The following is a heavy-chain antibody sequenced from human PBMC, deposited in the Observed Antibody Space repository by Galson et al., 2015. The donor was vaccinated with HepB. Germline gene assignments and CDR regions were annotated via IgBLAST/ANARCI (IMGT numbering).Heavy chain of an antibody. CDR1: GFTFSDYY. J-gene: IGHJ2*01. CDR2: ISSSGSTI. CDR3: ARSIAARPRWYFDL. Sequence: SLRLSCAASGFTFSDYYMSWLRQAPGKGLEWVSYISSSGSTIYYADSVKGRFTISRDNAKNSLYLQMNSLRAEDTAVYYCARSIAARPRWYFDLWGRGTLVTVSS. D-gene: IGHD6-6*01. V-gene: IGHV3-11*01.